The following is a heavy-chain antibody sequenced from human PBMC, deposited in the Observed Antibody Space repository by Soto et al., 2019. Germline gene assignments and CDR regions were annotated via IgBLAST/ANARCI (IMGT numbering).Heavy chain of an antibody. CDR2: IRRIAYGGTT. CDR3: SRSLAIDFDS. Sequence: GGSLRLFCSASGFNFAAYTMSWVRLTPGKGLEWVGFIRRIAYGGTTDYAASVKGRFTISRDDSRKIVYLQMSRLKIEDTAVYYCSRSLAIDFDSWGQGTLVTVSS. CDR1: GFNFAAYT. V-gene: IGHV3-49*04. J-gene: IGHJ4*02.